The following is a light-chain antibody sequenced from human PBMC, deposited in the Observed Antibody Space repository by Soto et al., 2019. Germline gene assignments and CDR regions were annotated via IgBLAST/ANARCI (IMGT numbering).Light chain of an antibody. J-gene: IGKJ1*01. CDR3: PQYDFWPTP. V-gene: IGKV3-15*01. Sequence: TQSPVTLSLTKGESATISCRASVGMSSQLAWYQKKPGTPPRLLIYGISTRVPEIPARFSGSGSGAEFTLTIIILQSEDFALYCCPQYDFWPTPFGQGTNVAIK. CDR1: VGMSSQ. CDR2: GIS.